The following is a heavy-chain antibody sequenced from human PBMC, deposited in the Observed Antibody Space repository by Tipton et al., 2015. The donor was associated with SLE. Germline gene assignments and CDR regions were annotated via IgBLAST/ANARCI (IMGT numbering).Heavy chain of an antibody. Sequence: SLRLSCEVSGVTSSSCEMNWFRQAPGRALEWLAYISSRGNIIHYADSVRGRFTISRDNANNSLYLQMNSLRAEDTAVYYCARALFYGMDVWGQGTTVTVSS. V-gene: IGHV3-48*03. J-gene: IGHJ6*02. CDR2: ISSRGNII. CDR3: ARALFYGMDV. CDR1: GVTSSSCE.